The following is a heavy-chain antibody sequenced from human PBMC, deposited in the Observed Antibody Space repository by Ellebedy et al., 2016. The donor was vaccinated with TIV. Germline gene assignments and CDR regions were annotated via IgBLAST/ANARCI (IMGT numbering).Heavy chain of an antibody. CDR2: ISDTSI. D-gene: IGHD2-21*01. CDR1: GFVFSSYT. J-gene: IGHJ4*02. CDR3: ARGGGCFGDSCYYADF. V-gene: IGHV3-21*01. Sequence: GESLKISCAASGFVFSSYTMNWVRQAPGKGLEWVSFISDTSIYYADAVEGRFTISRDNAKNSLYLQMNSPRAEDTAVYYCARGGGCFGDSCYYADFWGQGTLVTVSS.